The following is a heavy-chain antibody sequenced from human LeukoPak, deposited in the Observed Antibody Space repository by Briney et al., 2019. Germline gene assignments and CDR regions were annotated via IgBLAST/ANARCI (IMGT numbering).Heavy chain of an antibody. CDR2: IIPSFGTA. J-gene: IGHJ5*02. CDR3: AREQGYCPNGVCGGWFDP. CDR1: GGTLSSYS. Sequence: GASVKVSCKAAGGTLSSYSISRGRQAPGQGLGWMGGIIPSFGTANYAQKFHGRVTITTDESTSTAYMELSSLRSEDTAVYYCAREQGYCPNGVCGGWFDPWGQGTLVTVSS. V-gene: IGHV1-69*05. D-gene: IGHD2-8*01.